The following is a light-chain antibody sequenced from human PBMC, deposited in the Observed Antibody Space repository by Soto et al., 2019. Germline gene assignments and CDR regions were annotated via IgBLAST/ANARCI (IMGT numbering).Light chain of an antibody. Sequence: EIVLTQSPGTLSLSPGERATLSCRASQSVSSSYLAWYQQKPGQAPRLLIYGASSRATGIPDRFSGSGSGTDFTLTISRLEPEDFAVYYCQQYGSSPGFAFGPGTKVDTK. CDR2: GAS. CDR1: QSVSSSY. J-gene: IGKJ3*01. CDR3: QQYGSSPGFA. V-gene: IGKV3-20*01.